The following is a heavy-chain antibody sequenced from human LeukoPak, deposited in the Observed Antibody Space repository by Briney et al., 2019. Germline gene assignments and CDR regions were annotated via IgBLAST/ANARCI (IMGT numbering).Heavy chain of an antibody. CDR2: INHSGST. V-gene: IGHV4-34*01. CDR3: ARRLQYFDY. J-gene: IGHJ4*02. CDR1: GGSFSGYY. Sequence: IPSETLSLTCAVYGGSFSGYYWSWVRQPPGKGLEWVGEINHSGSTNYNPSLKSRVTISVDKSKNQFSLKLSSVTAADTAVYYCARRLQYFDYWGQGTLVTVSS. D-gene: IGHD2-15*01.